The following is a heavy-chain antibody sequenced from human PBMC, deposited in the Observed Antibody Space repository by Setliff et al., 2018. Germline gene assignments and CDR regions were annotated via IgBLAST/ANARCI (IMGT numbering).Heavy chain of an antibody. J-gene: IGHJ4*02. CDR3: ARSFSRREKFLLDY. CDR1: GGSISSGDYY. V-gene: IGHV4-30-4*08. CDR2: IIHSGST. Sequence: LSLTCTVSGGSISSGDYYWSWIRQPPGKRLEWIGEIIHSGSTNYNPSLKSRVTISMDTSKNQFSLKVSSVTAADTAVYYCARSFSRREKFLLDYWGQGALVTVSS.